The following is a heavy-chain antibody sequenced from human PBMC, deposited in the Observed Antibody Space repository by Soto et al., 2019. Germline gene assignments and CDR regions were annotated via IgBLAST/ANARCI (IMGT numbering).Heavy chain of an antibody. V-gene: IGHV3-48*03. CDR2: ISSSGDSS. CDR3: ARVYCSTSTCHVQAFDS. D-gene: IGHD2-2*01. J-gene: IGHJ4*02. Sequence: EVQLVESGGGLAQPRGSVRLSCAASGFIFSSYEMNWVRQAPGKTLEWVSYISSSGDSSYYADSVKGRFTISRDNARKSLYLQMNSLRAEDTAVYYCARVYCSTSTCHVQAFDSWGQGTLVTVSS. CDR1: GFIFSSYE.